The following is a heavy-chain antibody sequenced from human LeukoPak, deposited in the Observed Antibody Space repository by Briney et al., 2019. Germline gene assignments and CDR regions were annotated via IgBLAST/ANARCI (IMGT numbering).Heavy chain of an antibody. CDR3: ARDLGDLNYYDSSGYYYIGWFDP. CDR1: GFTFDDYG. V-gene: IGHV3-20*01. CDR2: INWNGGST. J-gene: IGHJ5*02. D-gene: IGHD3-22*01. Sequence: GGSLRLSCAASGFTFDDYGMSWFRQAPGKGLEWVSGINWNGGSTGYADSVKGRFTISRDNAKNSLYLQMNSMRDEHTALYHCARDLGDLNYYDSSGYYYIGWFDPWGQGTLVTVSS.